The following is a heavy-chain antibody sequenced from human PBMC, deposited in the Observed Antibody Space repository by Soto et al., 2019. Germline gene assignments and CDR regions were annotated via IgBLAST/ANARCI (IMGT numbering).Heavy chain of an antibody. CDR1: GYTFTNYY. D-gene: IGHD6-13*01. V-gene: IGHV1-46*01. CDR2: INPTSGST. J-gene: IGHJ4*02. CDR3: ARDLAAGDH. Sequence: QVQLVQSGAEVKKPGASVNVSCKASGYTFTNYYIHWVRQAPGQGLEWMGIINPTSGSTNYAQKFQGRVTLTYDTSTTRVYMELSGLRSEDTAVLYCARDLAAGDHWGQGTLVTVSS.